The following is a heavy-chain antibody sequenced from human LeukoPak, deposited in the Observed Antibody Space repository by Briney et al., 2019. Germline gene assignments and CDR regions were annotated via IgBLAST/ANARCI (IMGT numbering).Heavy chain of an antibody. CDR1: GGTFSSYT. D-gene: IGHD4-17*01. V-gene: IGHV1-69*02. Sequence: SPVKVSCKTSGGTFSSYTISWVRQAPGQGLEWMERIIPMLGIANYAQQFQGRVTITSDKSTSTAYMELSSLRSEDTAVYYCARYPRGYGDYDFDYWGQGTLVTVSS. CDR3: ARYPRGYGDYDFDY. CDR2: IIPMLGIA. J-gene: IGHJ4*02.